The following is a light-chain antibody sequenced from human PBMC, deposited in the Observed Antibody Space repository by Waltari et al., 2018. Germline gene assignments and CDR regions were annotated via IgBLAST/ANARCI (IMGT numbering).Light chain of an antibody. V-gene: IGKV1-12*01. CDR3: QQTNSFPRT. Sequence: DIQMTQSPSSVSASVGDRVTITCRASQDIRSWLAWYQQKPGKAPKLVIYAASSLQSGVPSRFIGSGSGTDFTLTISSLQPEDFATYFCQQTNSFPRTFGPGTKVDIK. J-gene: IGKJ3*01. CDR1: QDIRSW. CDR2: AAS.